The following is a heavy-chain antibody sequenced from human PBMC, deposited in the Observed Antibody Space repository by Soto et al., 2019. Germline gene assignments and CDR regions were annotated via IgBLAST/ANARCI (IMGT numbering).Heavy chain of an antibody. J-gene: IGHJ6*02. V-gene: IGHV3-23*01. D-gene: IGHD2-2*03. CDR2: IGGSGSDT. CDR3: ASGYCGSTSCLRMDV. Sequence: EVQLLGSGGGLVQPGGSLRLSCADSGFTFSSYAMNWVRQAPGKGLEWVSAIGGSGSDTYYADSVKGRFTISRDNSKNPLYLHINSLRAEDAAAYYWASGYCGSTSCLRMDVWGQGTTVTVSS. CDR1: GFTFSSYA.